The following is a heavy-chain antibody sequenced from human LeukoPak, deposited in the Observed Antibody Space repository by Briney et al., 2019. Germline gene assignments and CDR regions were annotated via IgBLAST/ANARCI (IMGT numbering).Heavy chain of an antibody. Sequence: GGSLRLSCAASGFSVSSNDMSWVRQAPGKGLEWVSLIYTGDSTYYADSVKGRFTISRDNSKNTLYLQMNSLRAEGTAVYYCARVVGSSWYFDYWGQGTLVTVSS. CDR1: GFSVSSND. CDR3: ARVVGSSWYFDY. J-gene: IGHJ4*02. V-gene: IGHV3-53*01. D-gene: IGHD6-13*01. CDR2: IYTGDST.